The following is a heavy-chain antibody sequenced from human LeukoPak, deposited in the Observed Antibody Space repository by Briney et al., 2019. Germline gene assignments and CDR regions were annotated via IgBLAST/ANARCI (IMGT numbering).Heavy chain of an antibody. D-gene: IGHD2-2*01. Sequence: GGSLRLSCAASGFTFSSYAMSWVRQAPGKGLEWVSAISGSGGSTYYADSVKGRFTISRDNAKNSLYLQMNSLRAEDTAVYYCARGGEDIVVVPADALFDYWGQGTLVTVSS. CDR2: ISGSGGST. CDR1: GFTFSSYA. CDR3: ARGGEDIVVVPADALFDY. J-gene: IGHJ4*02. V-gene: IGHV3-23*01.